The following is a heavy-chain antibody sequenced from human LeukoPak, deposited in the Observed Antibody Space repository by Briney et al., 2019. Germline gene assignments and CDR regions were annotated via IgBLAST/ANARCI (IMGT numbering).Heavy chain of an antibody. CDR2: ISSNGGRT. V-gene: IGHV3-64*01. CDR1: GFTFSSYA. Sequence: GGSLRLSCAASGFTFSSYAMHWVRQAPGKGLEYVSAISSNGGRTYYANSAKGRFTISRDNSKNTLFLQMGSLRAEDMAVYYCTRKNYDFWSGFHDYWGQGTLVTVSS. J-gene: IGHJ4*02. D-gene: IGHD3-3*01. CDR3: TRKNYDFWSGFHDY.